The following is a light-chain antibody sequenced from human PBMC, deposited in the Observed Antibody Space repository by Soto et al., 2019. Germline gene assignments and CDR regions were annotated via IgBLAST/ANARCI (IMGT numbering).Light chain of an antibody. Sequence: QSVLTQPASVSGSPGQSITISCTGTSSDVGGYNYVSWYQQHPGKAPKLMIYEVSNRPSGDSDRFSGSKSGNTASLTISGLQAEDEADYYCSSYTSSSTPYVFGSGTKFTVL. J-gene: IGLJ1*01. CDR3: SSYTSSSTPYV. CDR1: SSDVGGYNY. CDR2: EVS. V-gene: IGLV2-14*03.